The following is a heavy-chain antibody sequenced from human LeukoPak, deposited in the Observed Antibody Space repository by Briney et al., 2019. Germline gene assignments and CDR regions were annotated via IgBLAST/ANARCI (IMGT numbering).Heavy chain of an antibody. J-gene: IGHJ6*02. V-gene: IGHV4-39*01. CDR2: IYHSGST. CDR1: GGSISSSSYY. CDR3: ARQIIWFGEQYGMDV. Sequence: SETLSLTCTVSGGSISSSSYYWGWIRQPPGKGLEGIGSIYHSGSTYYNPSLKSRVTISVDTSKNQFSLKLSSVTAADTAVYYCARQIIWFGEQYGMDVWGQGTTVTVSS. D-gene: IGHD3-10*01.